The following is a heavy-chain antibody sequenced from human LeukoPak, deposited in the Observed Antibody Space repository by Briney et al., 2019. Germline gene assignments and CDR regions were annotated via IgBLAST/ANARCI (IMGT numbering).Heavy chain of an antibody. D-gene: IGHD3-22*01. J-gene: IGHJ2*01. CDR1: GGSISSGGYY. V-gene: IGHV4-31*03. CDR3: ARGLVYYDSSGFDL. CDR2: IYYSGST. Sequence: SETLSLTCTVSGGSISSGGYYWSWIRQHPGKGLEWIGYIYYSGSTYYNPSLKSRVTISVDTSKNQFSLKLSSVTAADTAVYYCARGLVYYDSSGFDLWGRGTLVTVSS.